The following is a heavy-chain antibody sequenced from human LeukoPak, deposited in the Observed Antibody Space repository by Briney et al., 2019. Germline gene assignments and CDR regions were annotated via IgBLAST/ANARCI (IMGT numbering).Heavy chain of an antibody. Sequence: GGSLRLSCAASGFTFNSYGMHWVRQAPAKGLEWVAFIRYDGSTEYYADSVKGRFTISRDNSKNTVYLQMNSLRAEDTAVYYCAKVAHYGDSVPFDHWGQGTLVTVSS. CDR3: AKVAHYGDSVPFDH. J-gene: IGHJ4*02. D-gene: IGHD4-17*01. CDR1: GFTFNSYG. V-gene: IGHV3-30*02. CDR2: IRYDGSTE.